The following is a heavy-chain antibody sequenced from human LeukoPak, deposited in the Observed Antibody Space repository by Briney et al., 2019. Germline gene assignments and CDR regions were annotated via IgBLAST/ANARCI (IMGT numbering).Heavy chain of an antibody. J-gene: IGHJ3*02. D-gene: IGHD3-22*01. CDR2: IYTSGST. CDR3: ARERDYYDSSGHDAFDI. CDR1: GGSISSYY. Sequence: PSETLSLTCTVSGGSISSYYWSWIRQPAGKGLEWIGRIYTSGSTNYNPSLKSRVTMSVDTSKNQFSLKLSSVTAADTAVYYCARERDYYDSSGHDAFDIWGQGTMVTVSS. V-gene: IGHV4-4*07.